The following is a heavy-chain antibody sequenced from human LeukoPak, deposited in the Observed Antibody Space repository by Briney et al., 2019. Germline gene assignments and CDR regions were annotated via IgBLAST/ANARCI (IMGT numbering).Heavy chain of an antibody. V-gene: IGHV4-39*02. D-gene: IGHD3-22*01. CDR3: AREIGVTLYYFDY. J-gene: IGHJ4*02. Sequence: PSETLSLTCTVSGGSISSSSYYWGWIRQPPGKGLEWIGSIYYSGSTYYNPFLKSRVTISVDTSKNQFSLKLSSVTAADTAVYYCAREIGVTLYYFDYWGQGTLVTVSS. CDR1: GGSISSSSYY. CDR2: IYYSGST.